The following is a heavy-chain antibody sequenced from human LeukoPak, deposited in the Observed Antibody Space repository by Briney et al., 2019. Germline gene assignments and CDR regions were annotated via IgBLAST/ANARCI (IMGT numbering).Heavy chain of an antibody. CDR2: IRSKAYGGTT. CDR3: TRALMIVVVITSNYFDY. J-gene: IGHJ4*02. D-gene: IGHD3-22*01. CDR1: GFTFGDYA. Sequence: GGSLRLSCTASGFTFGDYAMSWFRQAPGKGLEWVGFIRSKAYGGTTEYAASVKGRFTISRDDSKSIAYLQMNSLKTEDTAVYYYTRALMIVVVITSNYFDYWGQGTLVTVSS. V-gene: IGHV3-49*03.